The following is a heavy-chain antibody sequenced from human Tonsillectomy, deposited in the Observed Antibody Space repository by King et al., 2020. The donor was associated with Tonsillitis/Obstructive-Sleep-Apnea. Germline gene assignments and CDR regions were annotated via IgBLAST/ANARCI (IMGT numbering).Heavy chain of an antibody. V-gene: IGHV1-18*01. D-gene: IGHD3-22*01. Sequence: QDQLVQSGAEVKKPGASVKVSCKASGYTFTSYGISWVRQAPGQGLEWMGWISAYNGDTNYPQNLQGRITMTTDTSTSTAYLDLRSLRSDDTALYYCARDSMSHYFDSSTYYTFAYWGQGTLVTVSS. J-gene: IGHJ4*02. CDR2: ISAYNGDT. CDR1: GYTFTSYG. CDR3: ARDSMSHYFDSSTYYTFAY.